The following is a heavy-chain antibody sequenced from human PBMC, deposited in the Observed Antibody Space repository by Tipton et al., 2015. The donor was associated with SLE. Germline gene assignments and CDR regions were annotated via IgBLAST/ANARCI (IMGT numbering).Heavy chain of an antibody. Sequence: TLSLTCAVYGGSFSGYSWSWIRQPPGKGLEWIGQTNPSGNTNYNPSLKSRVSMSLDMSENKISLRLTSVTAADTAVYFCAREPGSITPRRRAFDIWGLGTMVTVSS. CDR3: AREPGSITPRRRAFDI. CDR2: TNPSGNT. V-gene: IGHV4-34*01. D-gene: IGHD6-6*01. J-gene: IGHJ3*02. CDR1: GGSFSGYS.